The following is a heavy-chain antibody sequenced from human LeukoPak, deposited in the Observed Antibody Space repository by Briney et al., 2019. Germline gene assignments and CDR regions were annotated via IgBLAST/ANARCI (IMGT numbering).Heavy chain of an antibody. CDR2: INPYSGGT. J-gene: IGHJ5*02. CDR1: GYTFTGYY. Sequence: GASVKVSCKASGYTFTGYYMHWVRQAPGQGLEWMGRINPYSGGTNYAQKFQGRVTMTRDTSISTAYMELSRLRSDDTAVYYCAVYCSSTSCPDSRFDPWGQGTLVTVSS. CDR3: AVYCSSTSCPDSRFDP. V-gene: IGHV1-2*06. D-gene: IGHD2-2*01.